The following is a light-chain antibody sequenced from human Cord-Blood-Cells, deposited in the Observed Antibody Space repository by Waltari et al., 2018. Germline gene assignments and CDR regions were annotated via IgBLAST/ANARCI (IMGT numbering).Light chain of an antibody. V-gene: IGKV3-11*01. J-gene: IGKJ2*01. Sequence: EIVLTQSPATLSLSPGERATLSRRASQSVSSYLAWYQQKPGQAPRLLIDDASNRATGIPARFSGSGSGTDFTLTISSLEPEDFAVYYCQQRSNWPYTFGQGTKLEIK. CDR2: DAS. CDR1: QSVSSY. CDR3: QQRSNWPYT.